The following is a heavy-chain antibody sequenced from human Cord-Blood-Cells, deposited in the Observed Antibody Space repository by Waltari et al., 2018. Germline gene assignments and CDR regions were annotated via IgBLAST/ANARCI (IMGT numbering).Heavy chain of an antibody. CDR2: IWYDDSNK. J-gene: IGHJ4*02. CDR1: GFPFSRLG. D-gene: IGHD6-19*01. Sequence: QVQLVESGGGVVQPGRSLGLSCAASGFPFSRLGMHWARQAPGKGLEWVAVIWYDDSNKYYADSVKGRFTISRDNYKNTLYLQMNSLRAEDTAVYYCARDRGIAVAGTDFDYWGQGTLVTVSS. V-gene: IGHV3-33*01. CDR3: ARDRGIAVAGTDFDY.